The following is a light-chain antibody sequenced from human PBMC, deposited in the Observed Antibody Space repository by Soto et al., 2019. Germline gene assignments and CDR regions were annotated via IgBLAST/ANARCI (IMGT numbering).Light chain of an antibody. CDR3: QQYGSSLSIT. Sequence: EIVLTQSPGTLSLSPGERVTLSCRASQSVSSSYLAWYQQKPGQAPRLLIYGASSRATGISDRFSGSGSGTDFTLTISRLEPEDFAVYYCQQYGSSLSITFGQGPRLENK. V-gene: IGKV3-20*01. CDR1: QSVSSSY. CDR2: GAS. J-gene: IGKJ5*01.